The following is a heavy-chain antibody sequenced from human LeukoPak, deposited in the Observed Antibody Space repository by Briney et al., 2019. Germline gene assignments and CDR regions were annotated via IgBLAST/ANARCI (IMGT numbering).Heavy chain of an antibody. CDR3: ATGPGWYPAGAFDI. V-gene: IGHV1-24*01. CDR2: FDPEDGET. CDR1: GYTLTELS. Sequence: ASVKVSCKVSGYTLTELSMHWVRQAPGKGLEWMGGFDPEDGETIYAQKFQGRVTMTEDTSTDTAYMELSSLRSEDTAVYYCATGPGWYPAGAFDIWGQGTMVTVSS. D-gene: IGHD6-19*01. J-gene: IGHJ3*02.